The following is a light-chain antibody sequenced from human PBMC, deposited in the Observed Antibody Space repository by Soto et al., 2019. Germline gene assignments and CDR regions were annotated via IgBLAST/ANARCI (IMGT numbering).Light chain of an antibody. CDR2: DVT. CDR3: CSYVGSYTSYV. Sequence: QSALTQPRSVSGSPGQSVTISCTGTSSDVGTYNLVSWYQQHPGKAPKFMIYDVTKRPSGVPDRFSGSKSGNTASLTISGLQAEDEADYYCCSYVGSYTSYVFGTGTKLTVL. V-gene: IGLV2-11*01. CDR1: SSDVGTYNL. J-gene: IGLJ1*01.